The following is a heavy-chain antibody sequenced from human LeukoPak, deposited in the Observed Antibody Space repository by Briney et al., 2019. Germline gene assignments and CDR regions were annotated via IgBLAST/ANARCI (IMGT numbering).Heavy chain of an antibody. V-gene: IGHV1-69*06. CDR3: AGDPPGTPVVFDV. J-gene: IGHJ3*01. Sequence: ASVNVTLKASAGTFNTYAISWVRQAPGQGLDWMGRITPLSATPSQSHWVQGRFTITSDISTNTFFLDLSSLRSEDTALYFCAGDPPGTPVVFDVLGQGTRVTVSS. D-gene: IGHD3-10*01. CDR2: ITPLSATP. CDR1: AGTFNTYA.